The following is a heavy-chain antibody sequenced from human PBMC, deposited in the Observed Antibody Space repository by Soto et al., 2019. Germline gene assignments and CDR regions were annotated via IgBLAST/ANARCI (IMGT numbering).Heavy chain of an antibody. CDR1: GGSISSGDYY. CDR3: ARDLVAQNWFDP. CDR2: IYYSGST. V-gene: IGHV4-30-4*02. J-gene: IGHJ5*02. Sequence: PSYTLSLTCTVSGGSISSGDYYWSWIRQPPGKGLEWIGYIYYSGSTYYNPSLKSRVTISVDTSKNQFSLKLSSVTAADTAVYYCARDLVAQNWFDPWGQGTLVTVSS.